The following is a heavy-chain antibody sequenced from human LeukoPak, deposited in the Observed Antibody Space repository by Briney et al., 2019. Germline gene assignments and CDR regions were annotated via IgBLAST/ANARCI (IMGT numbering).Heavy chain of an antibody. CDR1: GFTFSSYA. CDR3: AKTYYDFWSGYYGGWFDP. J-gene: IGHJ5*02. D-gene: IGHD3-3*01. Sequence: GGSLRLSCAASGFTFSSYAMTWVRQAPGKGLEWVSVISGSGDSTYYADSVKGRFTISRDNSKSTLYLQMNSLRAEDTALYYCAKTYYDFWSGYYGGWFDPWGQGTLVTVAS. V-gene: IGHV3-23*01. CDR2: ISGSGDST.